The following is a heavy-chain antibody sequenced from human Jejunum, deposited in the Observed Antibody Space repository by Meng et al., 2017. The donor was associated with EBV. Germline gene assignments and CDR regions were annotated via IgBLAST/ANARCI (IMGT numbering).Heavy chain of an antibody. D-gene: IGHD3-22*01. Sequence: AQLVQSGAEVKKPGESSYVPCKGSGYSFTSYWIGWVRQMPGKGLEWMGIIHPSDSDAIYSPSFQGQVTISADKSINTAYLQWSSLKASDTAMYYCARPHYYDTSGPFDYWGQGTLVTVYS. CDR2: IHPSDSDA. V-gene: IGHV5-51*01. CDR3: ARPHYYDTSGPFDY. CDR1: GYSFTSYW. J-gene: IGHJ4*02.